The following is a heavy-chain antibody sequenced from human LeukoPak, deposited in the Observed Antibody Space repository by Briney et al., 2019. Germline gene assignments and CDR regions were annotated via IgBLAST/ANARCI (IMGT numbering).Heavy chain of an antibody. CDR3: ARDLRYCSGGSCYSRWFDP. D-gene: IGHD2-15*01. CDR2: IYTSGST. Sequence: PSQTLSLTCTVSGGSISSGSYYWSWIRQPAGKGLEWIGRIYTSGSTNYNPSLKSRVTILVDTSKNQFSLKLSSVTAADTAVYYCARDLRYCSGGSCYSRWFDPWGQGTLVTVSS. V-gene: IGHV4-61*02. CDR1: GGSISSGSYY. J-gene: IGHJ5*02.